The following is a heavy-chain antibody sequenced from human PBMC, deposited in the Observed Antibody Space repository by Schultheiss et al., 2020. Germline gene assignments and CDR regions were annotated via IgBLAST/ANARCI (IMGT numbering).Heavy chain of an antibody. D-gene: IGHD6-13*01. CDR3: ARAASSSCCNWFDP. Sequence: KISCKASGGTFSSYAISWVRQAPGQGLEWMGGIIPIFGTANYAQKFQGRVTITADESTSTAYMELSSLRSEDTAVYYCARAASSSCCNWFDPWGQGTLVTVSS. J-gene: IGHJ5*02. V-gene: IGHV1-69*01. CDR1: GGTFSSYA. CDR2: IIPIFGTA.